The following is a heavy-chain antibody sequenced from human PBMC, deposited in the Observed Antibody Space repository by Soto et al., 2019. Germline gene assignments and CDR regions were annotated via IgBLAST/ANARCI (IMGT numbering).Heavy chain of an antibody. CDR2: IYYSGST. V-gene: IGHV4-31*03. CDR1: GGSISSGGYY. Sequence: SETLSLTCTVSGGSISSGGYYWSWIRQHPGKGLEWIGYIYYSGSTYYNPSLKSRVTISVDTSKNQFSLKLSSVAAADTAVYYCARNSLDIVATTGLYFDYWGQGTLVTVSS. CDR3: ARNSLDIVATTGLYFDY. J-gene: IGHJ4*02. D-gene: IGHD5-12*01.